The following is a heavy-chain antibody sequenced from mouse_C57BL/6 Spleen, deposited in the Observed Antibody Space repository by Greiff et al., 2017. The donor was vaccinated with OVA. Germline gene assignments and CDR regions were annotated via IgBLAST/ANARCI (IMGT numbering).Heavy chain of an antibody. D-gene: IGHD1-1*01. V-gene: IGHV1-64*01. CDR3: ARASYYGSSYDYAMDY. J-gene: IGHJ4*01. Sequence: QVQLQQPGAELVKPGASVKLSCKASGYTFTSYWMHWVKQRPGQGLEWIGMIHPNSGSTNYNEKFKSKATLTVDKSSSTAYMQLSSLTSEDSAVYYGARASYYGSSYDYAMDYWGQGTSVTVSS. CDR1: GYTFTSYW. CDR2: IHPNSGST.